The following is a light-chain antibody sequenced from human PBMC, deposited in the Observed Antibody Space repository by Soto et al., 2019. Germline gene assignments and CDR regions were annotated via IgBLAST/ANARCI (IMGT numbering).Light chain of an antibody. V-gene: IGLV2-14*01. J-gene: IGLJ2*01. CDR2: DVS. Sequence: QSALTQPASVSGSPGQSITISCTGTSSDVGGYNYVSWYQQHPGKAPKLMIYDVSNRPSGVSNRFSRSKSGNTASLTISGLQAENKADYYCSSYTSSSSRDVVFGGGTKLTVL. CDR1: SSDVGGYNY. CDR3: SSYTSSSSRDVV.